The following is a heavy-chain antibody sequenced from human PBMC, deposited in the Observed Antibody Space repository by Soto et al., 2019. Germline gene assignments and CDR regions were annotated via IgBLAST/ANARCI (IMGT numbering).Heavy chain of an antibody. CDR3: ARQSVNGSGSYYAAFDI. J-gene: IGHJ3*02. D-gene: IGHD3-10*01. CDR1: GGSISSSSYY. CDR2: IYYSGST. Sequence: SETLSLTCTVSGGSISSSSYYWGWIRQPPGKGLEWIGSIYYSGSTYYNPSLKSRVTISVDTSKNQFSLKLSSVTAADTAVYYCARQSVNGSGSYYAAFDIWGQGTMVTVSS. V-gene: IGHV4-39*01.